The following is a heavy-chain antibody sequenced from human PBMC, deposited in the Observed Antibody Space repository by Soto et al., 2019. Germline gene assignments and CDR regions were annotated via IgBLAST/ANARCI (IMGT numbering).Heavy chain of an antibody. D-gene: IGHD1-1*01. CDR3: ASGGSTYAASQQLHLPRLDN. CDR1: GGSVSDFA. V-gene: IGHV1-69*06. CDR2: IMPMSGTA. Sequence: QVQLVQSGPEVMKPESSVKVSCKASGGSVSDFAVTWVRQAPGQGLEGMGGIMPMSGTANNAQKLQGRVPLTEEKPKTIDYLELSDPRSEDTAIVYCASGGSTYAASQQLHLPRLDNWRQGPLISV. J-gene: IGHJ4*02.